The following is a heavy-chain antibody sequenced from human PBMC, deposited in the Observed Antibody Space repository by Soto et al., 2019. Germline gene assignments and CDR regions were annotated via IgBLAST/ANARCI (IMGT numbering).Heavy chain of an antibody. CDR1: GYTFTGYG. J-gene: IGHJ1*01. Sequence: ASVKVSCKASGYTFTGYGISWVRQAPGQGLEWMGWISAYNGNTNYAQKLQGRVTMTTDTSTSTAYMELRSLRSDDTAVYYCARDPGYSYGPEYFQHWGQGTLVTVSS. CDR3: ARDPGYSYGPEYFQH. V-gene: IGHV1-18*01. D-gene: IGHD5-18*01. CDR2: ISAYNGNT.